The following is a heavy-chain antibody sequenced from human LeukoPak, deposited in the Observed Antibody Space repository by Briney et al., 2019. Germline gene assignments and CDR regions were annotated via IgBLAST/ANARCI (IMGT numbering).Heavy chain of an antibody. Sequence: SETLSLTCAVSGDSINSNNWWSWVRQLPGKGLEWIGEIYHSGSTNYNPSLKSRVTLSVDKSSNQFSLNLRSVTAADAAVYYCARGHGVVLGYFDCWGQGSLVTVSS. CDR1: GDSINSNNW. D-gene: IGHD2-15*01. CDR2: IYHSGST. CDR3: ARGHGVVLGYFDC. V-gene: IGHV4-4*02. J-gene: IGHJ4*02.